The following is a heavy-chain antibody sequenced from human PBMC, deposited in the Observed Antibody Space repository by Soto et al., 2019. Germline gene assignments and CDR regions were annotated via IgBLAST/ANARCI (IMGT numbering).Heavy chain of an antibody. CDR2: IYWDDDH. CDR3: AREVYYSTYFDS. V-gene: IGHV2-5*02. Sequence: QITLKESGPTLVRPTQTLTLTCTFSGFSLSTNGVGVGWIRQPPGKDLEWLALIYWDDDHRYSPSLKTRLTITKDTSKNQVALTMTKLDPADTATYYCAREVYYSTYFDSWGQGTLVTVSS. J-gene: IGHJ4*02. D-gene: IGHD3-10*01. CDR1: GFSLSTNGVG.